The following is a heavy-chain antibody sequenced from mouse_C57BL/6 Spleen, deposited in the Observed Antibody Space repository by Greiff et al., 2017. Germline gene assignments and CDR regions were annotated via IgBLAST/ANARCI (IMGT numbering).Heavy chain of an antibody. D-gene: IGHD1-1*01. CDR3: ARATVVATDWYFDV. Sequence: QVQLKQSGAELVRPGASVKLSCKASGYTFTDYYINWVKQRPGQGLEWIARIYPGSGNTYYNEKFKGKATLTAEKSSSTAYMQLSSLTSEDSAVYFCARATVVATDWYFDVWGTGTTVTVSS. J-gene: IGHJ1*03. CDR1: GYTFTDYY. CDR2: IYPGSGNT. V-gene: IGHV1-76*01.